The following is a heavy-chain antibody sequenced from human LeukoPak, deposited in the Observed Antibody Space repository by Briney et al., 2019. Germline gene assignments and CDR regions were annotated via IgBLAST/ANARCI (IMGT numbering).Heavy chain of an antibody. CDR1: GGSISSGGYY. CDR2: IYYSGST. V-gene: IGHV4-61*08. CDR3: ARARSRFWREQQPYFDY. Sequence: SETLSLTCTVSGGSISSGGYYWSWIRQHPGKGLEWIGYIYYSGSTNYNPSLKSRVTISVDTSKNQFSLKLSSVTAADTAVYYCARARSRFWREQQPYFDYWGQGTLVTVSS. D-gene: IGHD6-13*01. J-gene: IGHJ4*02.